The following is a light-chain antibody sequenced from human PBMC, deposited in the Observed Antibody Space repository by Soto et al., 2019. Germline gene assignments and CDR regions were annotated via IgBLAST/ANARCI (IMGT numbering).Light chain of an antibody. Sequence: MVWTQSPGTLSLSPGERATLSCRASQSVGSTYLAWYQQKPGQAPRLLIYGASTRATGIPDRFSGSGSGTDFTLTISRLEPEDFAVYYCQQYGYSRTFAQGTKVDIK. CDR1: QSVGSTY. CDR3: QQYGYSRT. J-gene: IGKJ1*01. CDR2: GAS. V-gene: IGKV3-20*01.